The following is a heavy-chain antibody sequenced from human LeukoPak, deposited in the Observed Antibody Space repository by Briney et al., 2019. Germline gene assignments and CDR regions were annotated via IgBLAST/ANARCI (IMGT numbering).Heavy chain of an antibody. CDR3: AREVVDYEGSSFLYYMDV. J-gene: IGHJ6*03. D-gene: IGHD3-10*01. CDR1: GFTVSSNY. V-gene: IGHV3-7*01. Sequence: PGGSLRLSCAASGFTVSSNYMSWVRQAPGKGLEWVANIKQDGSEKYYVDSVKGRFTISRDNAKNSLYLQMNSLRAEDTAVYYCAREVVDYEGSSFLYYMDVWGKGTTVTVSS. CDR2: IKQDGSEK.